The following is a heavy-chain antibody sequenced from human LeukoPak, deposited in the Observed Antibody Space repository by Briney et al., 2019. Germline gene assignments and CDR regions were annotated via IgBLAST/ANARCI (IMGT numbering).Heavy chain of an antibody. Sequence: GGSLRLSCAASGFTFSSYAMSWVRQAPGKGLEWVSAVTASGVDTFYADSVKGRFTVSRDNSKNTLYLHMNSLRAEDTAVYYCAKSDYGYYFDYWGQGILVTVSS. CDR3: AKSDYGYYFDY. CDR2: VTASGVDT. V-gene: IGHV3-23*01. D-gene: IGHD4-17*01. CDR1: GFTFSSYA. J-gene: IGHJ4*02.